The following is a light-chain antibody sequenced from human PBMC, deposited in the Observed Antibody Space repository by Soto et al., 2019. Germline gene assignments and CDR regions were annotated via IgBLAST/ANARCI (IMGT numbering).Light chain of an antibody. Sequence: DIEMTQSPSSLSASVGDRATITCRASQGISNYLAWYQQKPGQVPKLLIYAASTLPSGIPARFSGSGSGTDFTLTISSLEPEDVATYYCQQYNSSPYTFGRGTKVEIK. CDR3: QQYNSSPYT. J-gene: IGKJ1*01. CDR2: AAS. CDR1: QGISNY. V-gene: IGKV1-27*01.